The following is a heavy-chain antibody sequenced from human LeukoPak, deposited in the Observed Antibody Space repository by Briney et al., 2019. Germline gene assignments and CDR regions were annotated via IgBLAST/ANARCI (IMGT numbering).Heavy chain of an antibody. J-gene: IGHJ4*02. D-gene: IGHD1-14*01. CDR3: ARKGPESLGY. V-gene: IGHV3-74*01. Sequence: GGSLRLSCAASGFTLRSYWMHWVRQGPGKGLVWVSRINSDGTSTSYADSVKGRFTISRDNAKNTLYLQMNSLRAEDTAVYYCARKGPESLGYWGQGTLVTVSS. CDR1: GFTLRSYW. CDR2: INSDGTST.